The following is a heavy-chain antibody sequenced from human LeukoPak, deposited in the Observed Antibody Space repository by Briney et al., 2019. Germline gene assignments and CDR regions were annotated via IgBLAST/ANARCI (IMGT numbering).Heavy chain of an antibody. J-gene: IGHJ4*02. D-gene: IGHD5-18*01. CDR1: GGSISSYY. CDR2: IYYSGST. CDR3: ARSLADTAMVGLGY. Sequence: SETLSLTCTVSGGSISSYYWSWIRQPPGKGLEWIGYIYYSGSTNYNPSLKSRVTISVDTSKNQFSLKLSSVTAADTAVYYCARSLADTAMVGLGYWGQGTLVTVSP. V-gene: IGHV4-59*01.